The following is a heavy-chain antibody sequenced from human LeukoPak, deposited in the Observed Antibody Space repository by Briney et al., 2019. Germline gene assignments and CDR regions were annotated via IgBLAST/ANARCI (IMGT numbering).Heavy chain of an antibody. D-gene: IGHD3-10*01. Sequence: TSETLSLTCTVSGGSISSYYWSWIRQPPGKRLEWIAYIYNSVTTNYNPSLKSRLTISVDTSENQISLKLTSVTAADTAVYYCARHGPADSRSYPLDYWGQGTLVTVSS. CDR3: ARHGPADSRSYPLDY. J-gene: IGHJ4*02. CDR2: IYNSVTT. V-gene: IGHV4-59*08. CDR1: GGSISSYY.